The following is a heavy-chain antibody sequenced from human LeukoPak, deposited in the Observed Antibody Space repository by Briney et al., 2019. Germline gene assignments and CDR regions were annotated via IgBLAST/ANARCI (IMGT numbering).Heavy chain of an antibody. J-gene: IGHJ4*02. D-gene: IGHD3/OR15-3a*01. CDR2: ISSSSSYI. Sequence: GGSLRLSCAASGFTFNNYSMNWVRQAPGKGLEWVSSISSSSSYIYYADSVKGRFTISRDNAKNSLYLQMNSLRAEDTAVYYCARDLTLGLTNDYWGQGTLVTVSS. CDR1: GFTFNNYS. V-gene: IGHV3-21*01. CDR3: ARDLTLGLTNDY.